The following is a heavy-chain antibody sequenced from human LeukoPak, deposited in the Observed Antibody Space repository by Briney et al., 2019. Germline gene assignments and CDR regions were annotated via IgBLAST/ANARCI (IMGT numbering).Heavy chain of an antibody. CDR1: GYTFTSYG. V-gene: IGHV1-18*01. Sequence: ASVKVSCKASGYTFTSYGISWVRQAPGQGLEWMGWISAYNGNTNYAQKLQGRVTMTTDTSTSTAYMELSRLRSDDTAVYYCASTRGSSWPHAFDIWGQGTMVTVSS. CDR2: ISAYNGNT. D-gene: IGHD6-13*01. J-gene: IGHJ3*02. CDR3: ASTRGSSWPHAFDI.